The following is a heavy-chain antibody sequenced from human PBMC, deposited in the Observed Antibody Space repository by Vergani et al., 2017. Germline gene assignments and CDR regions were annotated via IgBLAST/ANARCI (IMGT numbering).Heavy chain of an antibody. J-gene: IGHJ6*02. CDR3: AKATVDNRIFALPYYCGMDV. CDR2: INHSGST. V-gene: IGHV4-34*01. CDR1: GGSFSGYY. D-gene: IGHD3-3*01. Sequence: QVQLQQWGAGLLKPSETLSLTCAVYGGSFSGYYWSWIRQPPGKGLEWIGEINHSGSTYYNPSLKSRVTISVDTSKNQFSLKLSSVTAADTAVYYCAKATVDNRIFALPYYCGMDVWGQGTTVTVSS.